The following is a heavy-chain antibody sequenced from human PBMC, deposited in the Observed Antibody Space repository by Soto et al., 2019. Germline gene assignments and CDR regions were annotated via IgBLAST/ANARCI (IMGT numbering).Heavy chain of an antibody. D-gene: IGHD2-2*01. CDR2: IYWDDDK. V-gene: IGHV2-5*02. Sequence: QITLKESGPTLVKPTQTLTLTCTFSGFSLSTSEVAVGWIRQPPGKALEWLALIYWDDDKRYSSSLKSRLTITQDTSNNQVVLTMTNMDSVDTATYYCVRRPKPQPLLQGFDPWGQGLLVTVSS. J-gene: IGHJ5*02. CDR1: GFSLSTSEVA. CDR3: VRRPKPQPLLQGFDP.